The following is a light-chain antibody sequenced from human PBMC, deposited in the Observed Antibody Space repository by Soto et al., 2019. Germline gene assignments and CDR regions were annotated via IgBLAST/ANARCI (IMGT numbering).Light chain of an antibody. Sequence: QSALTQPASVSGSPGQSITISCTGTSSDIGSYNLVSWYQQHPGKAPTLMIYEVSKRPSGVSNRFSGSKSVNTASLTISGLQAEDEADYHCCSYAGSRTYVFGIGTKVTVL. V-gene: IGLV2-23*02. CDR3: CSYAGSRTYV. CDR2: EVS. CDR1: SSDIGSYNL. J-gene: IGLJ1*01.